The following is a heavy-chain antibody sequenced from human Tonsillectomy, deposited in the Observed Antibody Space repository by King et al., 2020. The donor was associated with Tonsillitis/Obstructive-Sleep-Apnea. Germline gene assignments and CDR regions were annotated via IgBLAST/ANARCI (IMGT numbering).Heavy chain of an antibody. V-gene: IGHV1-18*01. J-gene: IGHJ6*02. CDR2: ISPYSGNT. CDR1: GYTFTNYA. Sequence: QLVQSGPEVKKPGASVKVSCKASGYTFTNYAISWVRQAPGQGLEWMGWISPYSGNTNYAQKLQGRVTMTTDTSTSTAYMELRSLRSDDTAVYYCARVALRGPGRHHHYYGMDVWGQGTTVTVSS. D-gene: IGHD3-10*01. CDR3: ARVALRGPGRHHHYYGMDV.